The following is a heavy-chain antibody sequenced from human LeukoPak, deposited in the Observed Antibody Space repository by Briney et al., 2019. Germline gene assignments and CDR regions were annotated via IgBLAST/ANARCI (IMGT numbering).Heavy chain of an antibody. CDR3: ARYQSRYYFDY. CDR1: GGTFSSYA. Sequence: SVKVSCKASGGTFSSYAISWVRQAPGQGLEWMGGIIPIFGTANYAQKFQGRVTITADKSTSTAYMELSRLRSDDTAVYYCARYQSRYYFDYWGQGTLVTVSS. CDR2: IIPIFGTA. D-gene: IGHD2-2*01. V-gene: IGHV1-69*06. J-gene: IGHJ4*02.